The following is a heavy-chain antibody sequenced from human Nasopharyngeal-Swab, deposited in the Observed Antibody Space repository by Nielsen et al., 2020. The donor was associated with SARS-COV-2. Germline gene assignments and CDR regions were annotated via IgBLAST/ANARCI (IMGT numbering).Heavy chain of an antibody. CDR2: IYYSGST. V-gene: IGHV4-59*01. CDR1: GGSISSYY. D-gene: IGHD3-10*01. Sequence: ESLKISCTVSGGSISSYYVSWIRQPPGKGLEWIGYIYYSGSTNYNPSLKSRVTISVDTSKNQFSLKLSSVTAADTAVYYCARVGADYYGSGSYYFDYWGQGTLVTVSS. J-gene: IGHJ4*02. CDR3: ARVGADYYGSGSYYFDY.